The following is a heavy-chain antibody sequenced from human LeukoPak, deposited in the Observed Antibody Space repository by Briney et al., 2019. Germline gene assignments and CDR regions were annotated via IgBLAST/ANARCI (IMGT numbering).Heavy chain of an antibody. D-gene: IGHD6-19*01. V-gene: IGHV3-11*01. Sequence: GGSLRLSCAASGFTFSDYYMSWIRQAPGKGLGWVSYISSSGSTIYYADSVKGRFTISRDNAKNSLYLQMNSLRAEDTAVYYCARDKAYSSGWYFGNWFDPWGQGTLVTVSS. CDR3: ARDKAYSSGWYFGNWFDP. CDR1: GFTFSDYY. CDR2: ISSSGSTI. J-gene: IGHJ5*02.